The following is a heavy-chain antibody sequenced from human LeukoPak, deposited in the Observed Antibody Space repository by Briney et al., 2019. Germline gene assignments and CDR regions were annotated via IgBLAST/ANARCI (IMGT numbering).Heavy chain of an antibody. D-gene: IGHD3-9*01. CDR3: ARDYDVLTAYPPTQLFDP. CDR1: GGSFSGYY. Sequence: PSETLSLTCAVYGGSFSGYYWSWIRQPAGKGLEWIGRIYTSGSTNYNPSLKSRVTTSVDTSKNQFSLKLNSVTAADTAVYYCARDYDVLTAYPPTQLFDPWGQGTLVTVSS. J-gene: IGHJ5*02. CDR2: IYTSGST. V-gene: IGHV4-4*07.